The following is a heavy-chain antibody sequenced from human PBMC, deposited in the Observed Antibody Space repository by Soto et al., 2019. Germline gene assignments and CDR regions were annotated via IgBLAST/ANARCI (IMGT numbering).Heavy chain of an antibody. CDR1: GYTFTSYG. J-gene: IGHJ6*03. V-gene: IGHV1-18*01. Sequence: QVQLVQSGAAVKKPGASVKVSCKASGYTFTSYGISWVRQAPGQGLEWMGWISAYNGNTNYAQKLQGRVTMTTDTSTSTAYMELRSLRSDDTAVYYCARGVSPTRHYYYYYMDVWGKGTTVTVSS. CDR2: ISAYNGNT. CDR3: ARGVSPTRHYYYYYMDV. D-gene: IGHD5-12*01.